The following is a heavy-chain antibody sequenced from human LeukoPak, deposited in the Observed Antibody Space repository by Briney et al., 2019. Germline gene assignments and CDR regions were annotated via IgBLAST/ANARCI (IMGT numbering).Heavy chain of an antibody. Sequence: SETLSPTCTVSGGSISSYYWSWIRQPPGKGLEWIGYIYYSGSTNYNPSLKSRVTISVDTSKNQFSLKLSSVTAADTAVYYCARSHGILEWLLFADAFDIWGQGTMVTVSS. D-gene: IGHD3-3*01. CDR2: IYYSGST. V-gene: IGHV4-59*01. CDR1: GGSISSYY. CDR3: ARSHGILEWLLFADAFDI. J-gene: IGHJ3*02.